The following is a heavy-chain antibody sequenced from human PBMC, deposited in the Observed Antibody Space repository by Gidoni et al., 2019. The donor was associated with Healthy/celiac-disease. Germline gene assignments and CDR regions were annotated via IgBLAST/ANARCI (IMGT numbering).Heavy chain of an antibody. Sequence: QITLKESGPTLVKPTQTLTLTCTFSGFSLSTSGVGVGWIRQPPGKALEWLALIYWDDDKRYSPSLKSRLTITKDTSKNQVVLTMTNMDPVDTATYYCAHRRPHTSSSPAPGDAFDIWGQGTMVTVFS. CDR2: IYWDDDK. J-gene: IGHJ3*02. V-gene: IGHV2-5*02. D-gene: IGHD6-6*01. CDR3: AHRRPHTSSSPAPGDAFDI. CDR1: GFSLSTSGVG.